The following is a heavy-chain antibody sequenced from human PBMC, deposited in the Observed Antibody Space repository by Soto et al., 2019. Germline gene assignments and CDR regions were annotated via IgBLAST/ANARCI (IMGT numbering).Heavy chain of an antibody. Sequence: GGSLRLSCASSGFTFSSYSMNLVRQAPGKGLEWVSYISSSSSTIYYADSVKGRFTISRDNAKNSLYLQMNSLRDEDTAVYYCARDWQIVAGTPVPSFDYWGQGTLVTVSS. CDR3: ARDWQIVAGTPVPSFDY. V-gene: IGHV3-48*02. J-gene: IGHJ4*02. D-gene: IGHD5-12*01. CDR2: ISSSSSTI. CDR1: GFTFSSYS.